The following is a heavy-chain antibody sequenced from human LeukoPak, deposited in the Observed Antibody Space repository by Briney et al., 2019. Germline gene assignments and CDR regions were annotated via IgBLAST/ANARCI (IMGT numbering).Heavy chain of an antibody. CDR1: GFTFSSYA. V-gene: IGHV3-23*01. Sequence: HPGGSLRLSCAASGFTFSSYAMSWVRQAPGKGLEWVSGISGSGSSTYYADSVKGRFTISRDNSKNTLYLQMNSLRAEDTAVYYCAKDHFTMVRGVIITWLDYWGQGTLVTVSS. CDR2: ISGSGSST. J-gene: IGHJ4*02. D-gene: IGHD3-10*01. CDR3: AKDHFTMVRGVIITWLDY.